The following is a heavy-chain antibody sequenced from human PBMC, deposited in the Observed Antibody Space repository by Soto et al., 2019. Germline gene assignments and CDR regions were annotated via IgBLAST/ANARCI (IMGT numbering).Heavy chain of an antibody. D-gene: IGHD6-19*01. CDR3: ARDQTVAGPTTFDY. CDR2: IDIAGSTT. J-gene: IGHJ4*02. CDR1: GFTFSSYW. V-gene: IGHV3-74*01. Sequence: GGSLRLSCAASGFTFSSYWMHWVRQTPGKGLVWVSRIDIAGSTTTYADSVKGRFTTSRDNAKNTLYLQMNSLRAEDTAVYYCARDQTVAGPTTFDYCGQGTLVTVSS.